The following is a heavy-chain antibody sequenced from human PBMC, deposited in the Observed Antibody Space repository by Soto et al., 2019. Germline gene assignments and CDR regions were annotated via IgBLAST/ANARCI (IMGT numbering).Heavy chain of an antibody. CDR1: GFTFSSYA. CDR2: ISGSGGST. D-gene: IGHD2-15*01. CDR3: AKDRQDIVVVVAAEPPDSAFDI. V-gene: IGHV3-23*01. J-gene: IGHJ3*02. Sequence: EVQLLESGGGLVQPGGSLRLSCAASGFTFSSYAMSWVRQAPGKGLEWVSAISGSGGSTYYADSVKGRFTISRDNSMNTLYLQMNSLRAEDTAVYYCAKDRQDIVVVVAAEPPDSAFDIWGQGTMVTVSS.